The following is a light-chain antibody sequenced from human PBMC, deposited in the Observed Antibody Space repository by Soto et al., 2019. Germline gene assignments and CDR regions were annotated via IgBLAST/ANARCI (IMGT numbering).Light chain of an antibody. CDR2: GAS. Sequence: EIGLTQSPGTLSLSPGERATLSCRASQSVGSRSLAWYQQKPGQAPRLLIYGASSRATGIPDRFSGSGSGTDFTLTIIRLEPEDFAVYYCQQYGSSPSTFGQGTRLEIK. V-gene: IGKV3-20*01. CDR3: QQYGSSPST. J-gene: IGKJ5*01. CDR1: QSVGSRS.